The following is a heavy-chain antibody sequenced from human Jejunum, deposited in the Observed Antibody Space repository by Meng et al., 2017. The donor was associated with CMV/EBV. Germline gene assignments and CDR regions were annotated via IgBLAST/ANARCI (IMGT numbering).Heavy chain of an antibody. V-gene: IGHV3-23*01. CDR1: GLIYNDFA. D-gene: IGHD3-9*01. CDR2: ISQNGRSK. CDR3: AKGLNYDLLTGYFDD. Sequence: SGLIYNDFAMSWVRQTPGEGLNWVSTISQNGRSKYYADSVKGRFTISRDNSKNTLSLQMNSLSAGDTAVYYCAKGLNYDLLTGYFDDWGQGILVTVSS. J-gene: IGHJ4*02.